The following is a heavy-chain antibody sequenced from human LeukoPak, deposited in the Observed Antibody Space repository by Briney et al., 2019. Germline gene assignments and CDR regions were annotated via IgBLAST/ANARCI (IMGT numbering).Heavy chain of an antibody. D-gene: IGHD5-24*01. J-gene: IGHJ3*02. CDR2: ISAYNGNT. CDR3: ARVRDGYNDAYDI. CDR1: GYTFTSYG. V-gene: IGHV1-18*01. Sequence: SVKVSCKASGYTFTSYGISWVRQAPGQGLEWMGWISAYNGNTNYAQKLQGRVTMTTDTSTSTAYMELRSLRSDDTAVYYCARVRDGYNDAYDIWGQGTMVIVSS.